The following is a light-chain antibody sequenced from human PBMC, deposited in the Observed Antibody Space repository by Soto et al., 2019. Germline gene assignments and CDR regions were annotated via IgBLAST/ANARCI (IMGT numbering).Light chain of an antibody. J-gene: IGLJ1*01. Sequence: LTAPASISATSGQTITLSCTGTSSDVGGYNYVSSYQPHPGKTPKLMIYDVSNPPSGASNRFSGSMSGNTAALTYSGLQADDEADYYCSLYTWSSACVFGTGTKVTV. CDR2: DVS. V-gene: IGLV2-14*03. CDR1: SSDVGGYNY. CDR3: SLYTWSSACV.